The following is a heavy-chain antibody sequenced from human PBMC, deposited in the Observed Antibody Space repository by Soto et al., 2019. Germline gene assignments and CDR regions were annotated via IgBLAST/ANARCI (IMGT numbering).Heavy chain of an antibody. V-gene: IGHV4-39*01. D-gene: IGHD5-12*01. J-gene: IGHJ6*02. Sequence: ETLSLTCSVSGGSISSSSYFWGWIRQPPGKGLEWIGSIYYSGSTYYNPSLKSRVTVSVDTSKNQFSLKLSSVTAADTAVYYCASSDIVATINAGYQDYYYYYGMDVWGQGTTVTVSS. CDR2: IYYSGST. CDR1: GGSISSSSYF. CDR3: ASSDIVATINAGYQDYYYYYGMDV.